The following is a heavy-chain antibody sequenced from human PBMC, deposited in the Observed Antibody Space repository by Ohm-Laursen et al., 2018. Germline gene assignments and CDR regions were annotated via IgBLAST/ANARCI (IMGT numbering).Heavy chain of an antibody. V-gene: IGHV4-4*07. Sequence: TLSLTCVVSDASIDSAKWSWVRQSAGKQLEWIGRVSQIGTPSYNPSFGSRVIISVESSKNRVSLVLGAVTAADTAVYFYARDNSNYGWFDPWGQGTLVTVSS. CDR3: ARDNSNYGWFDP. CDR2: VSQIGTP. CDR1: DASIDSAK. J-gene: IGHJ5*02. D-gene: IGHD4-11*01.